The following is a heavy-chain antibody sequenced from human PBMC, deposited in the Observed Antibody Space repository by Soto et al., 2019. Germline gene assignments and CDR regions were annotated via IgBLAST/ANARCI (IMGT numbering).Heavy chain of an antibody. J-gene: IGHJ6*02. CDR2: IYSGGST. V-gene: IGHV3-53*01. CDR1: GFMVSSNY. Sequence: LPCAASGFMVSSNYMSWVRQAPGKGLEWVSVIYSGGSTYYADSVKGRFTISRDKSKNTLYLQMNSLRAEDTAVYYCAKLLLEGYYYYGMDVWGQGTTVTVSS. D-gene: IGHD2-15*01. CDR3: AKLLLEGYYYYGMDV.